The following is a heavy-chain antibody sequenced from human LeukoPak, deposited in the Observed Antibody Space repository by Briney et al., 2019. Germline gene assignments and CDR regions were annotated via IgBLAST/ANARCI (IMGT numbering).Heavy chain of an antibody. CDR3: AREPVGYCSGGSCYSGSFDWFDP. D-gene: IGHD2-15*01. V-gene: IGHV1-69*13. J-gene: IGHJ5*02. Sequence: SVKVSCKASGYTFTGYYMHWVRQAPGQGLEWMGGIIPIFGTANYAQKFQGRVTITADESTSTAYMELSSLRSEDTAVYYCAREPVGYCSGGSCYSGSFDWFDPWGQGTLVTVSS. CDR1: GYTFTGYY. CDR2: IIPIFGTA.